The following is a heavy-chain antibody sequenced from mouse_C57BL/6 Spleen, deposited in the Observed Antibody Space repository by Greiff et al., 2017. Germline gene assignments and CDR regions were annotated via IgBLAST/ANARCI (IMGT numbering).Heavy chain of an antibody. CDR2: IYPGSGNT. CDR3: AMGATAQATGAMDY. V-gene: IGHV1-76*01. CDR1: GYTFTDYY. Sequence: VQLQQSGAELVRPGASVKLSCKASGYTFTDYYINWVKQRPGQGLEWIARIYPGSGNTYYNEKFKGKATLTAEKSSSTAYMQLSSLTSEDSAVYFCAMGATAQATGAMDYWGQGTSVTVSS. J-gene: IGHJ4*01. D-gene: IGHD3-2*02.